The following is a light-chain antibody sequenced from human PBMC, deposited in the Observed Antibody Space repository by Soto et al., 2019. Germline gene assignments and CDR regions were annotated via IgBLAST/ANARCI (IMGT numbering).Light chain of an antibody. J-gene: IGLJ1*01. CDR2: GNS. CDR3: QSYDSSLSAYYV. Sequence: QFVLTQPPSSSGAPGHRVTISCTGSSSNNGAGYDVHWYQQLPGTAPKLLIYGNSNRPSGVPDRFSGSKSGTSASLAITGLQAEDEADYYCQSYDSSLSAYYVFGTGTKSPS. V-gene: IGLV1-40*01. CDR1: SSNNGAGYD.